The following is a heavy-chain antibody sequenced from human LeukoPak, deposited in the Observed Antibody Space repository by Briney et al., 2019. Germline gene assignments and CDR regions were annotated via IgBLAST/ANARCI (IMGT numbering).Heavy chain of an antibody. CDR1: GFTFSSYA. D-gene: IGHD1-26*01. CDR2: ISSNGGST. V-gene: IGHV3-64*01. J-gene: IGHJ4*02. CDR3: VRLGVGSPFDY. Sequence: PGGSLRLSCAASGFTFSSYAMHWVRQAPGKGLEYVSAISSNGGSTYYANSVKGRFTISRDNSKNTLYLQMGSLRAEDMAVYYCVRLGVGSPFDYWGQGTLVTVSS.